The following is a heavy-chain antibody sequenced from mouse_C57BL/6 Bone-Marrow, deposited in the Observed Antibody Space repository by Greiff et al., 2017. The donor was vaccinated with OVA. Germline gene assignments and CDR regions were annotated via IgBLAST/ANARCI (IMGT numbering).Heavy chain of an antibody. V-gene: IGHV7-3*01. CDR1: GFTFTDYY. Sequence: EVKLVESGGGLVQPGGSLSLSCAASGFTFTDYYMSWVRQPPGKALEWLGFIRNKANGYTTEYSASVKGRFTISRDNSQSILYLQMNALRAEDSATYYCARYGTGPFDYWGQGTTLTVSS. J-gene: IGHJ2*01. CDR3: ARYGTGPFDY. CDR2: IRNKANGYTT. D-gene: IGHD4-1*01.